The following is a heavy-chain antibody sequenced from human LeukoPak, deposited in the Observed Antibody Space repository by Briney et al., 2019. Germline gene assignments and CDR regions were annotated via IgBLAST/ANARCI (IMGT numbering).Heavy chain of an antibody. V-gene: IGHV3-30-3*01. Sequence: GGSLRLSCAASGFTFSSYAMHWVRQAPGKGLEWVAVISYDGSNKYYADSVKGRFTISRDNSKNTLYLQMNSLRAEDTAVYYCARDNSVGATYYFDYWGQGTLVTVSS. D-gene: IGHD1-26*01. CDR3: ARDNSVGATYYFDY. CDR1: GFTFSSYA. CDR2: ISYDGSNK. J-gene: IGHJ4*02.